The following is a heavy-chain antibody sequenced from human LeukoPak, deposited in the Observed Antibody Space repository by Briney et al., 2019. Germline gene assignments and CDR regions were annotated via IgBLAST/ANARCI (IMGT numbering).Heavy chain of an antibody. J-gene: IGHJ4*02. Sequence: GGSLRLSCIGSGMNNYWMTWVRQAPGKGLESVANINKDGSEKYYLDSVKGRITISRDNIKNSLYLQMNSLRAEDTAVYYCARGYTYGYIFYFDYWGQGTLVTVSS. CDR3: ARGYTYGYIFYFDY. CDR1: GMNNYW. V-gene: IGHV3-7*01. CDR2: INKDGSEK. D-gene: IGHD5-18*01.